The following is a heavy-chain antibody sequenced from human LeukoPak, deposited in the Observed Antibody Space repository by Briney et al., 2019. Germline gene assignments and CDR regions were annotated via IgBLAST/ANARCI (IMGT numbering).Heavy chain of an antibody. J-gene: IGHJ3*01. CDR2: ISGNGDGT. Sequence: GGSLRLSCAASGFTFSSYAMTWVRQAPGKGLEWVSGISGNGDGTYFADSVKGRFTVSRDNSKNMLYLQMNSLRAEDTAVYYCAKDRADYDSSSYRPLLASDFWGQGTMVTVSS. V-gene: IGHV3-23*01. D-gene: IGHD3-22*01. CDR1: GFTFSSYA. CDR3: AKDRADYDSSSYRPLLASDF.